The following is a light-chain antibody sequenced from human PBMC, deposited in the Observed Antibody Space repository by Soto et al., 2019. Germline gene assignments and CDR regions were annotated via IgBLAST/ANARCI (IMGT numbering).Light chain of an antibody. J-gene: IGKJ1*01. V-gene: IGKV3-20*01. CDR3: PQSADSQRT. CDR2: GAS. CDR1: QSVSNNY. Sequence: EDVLTQSPGTLYLSPRERATLSCRASQSVSNNYLAWYQHKPGQSPRLLLYGASTRAPGIPDRFSGSGSGPDFSLTISRLEPAYSAVYSCPQSADSQRTYGQGTLVEV.